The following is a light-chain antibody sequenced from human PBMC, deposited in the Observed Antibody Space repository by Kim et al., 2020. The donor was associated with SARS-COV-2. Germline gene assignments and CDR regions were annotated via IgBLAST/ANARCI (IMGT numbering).Light chain of an antibody. CDR3: QHSYTIPYT. CDR1: QTISNY. J-gene: IGKJ2*01. Sequence: SASIGGRVTITCRTSQTISNYLNWYQQKPGKAPTLLIYAASSLQRGVPSRFSGSGSGTDFTLTISSLLPEDFATYYCQHSYTIPYTFGQGTKLEI. V-gene: IGKV1-39*01. CDR2: AAS.